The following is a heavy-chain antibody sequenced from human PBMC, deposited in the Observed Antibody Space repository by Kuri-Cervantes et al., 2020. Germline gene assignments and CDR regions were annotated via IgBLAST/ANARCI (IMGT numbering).Heavy chain of an antibody. CDR2: FDPEDGET. V-gene: IGHV1-24*01. CDR3: ARDRPITMTVDDYYYYGMDV. J-gene: IGHJ6*02. D-gene: IGHD3-22*01. Sequence: ASVKVSCKVSGYTLTELSRHWVRQAPGKGLEWMGGFDPEDGETIYAQKFQGRVTMTEDTSTDTAYMELSSLRSEETDVYYCARDRPITMTVDDYYYYGMDVWGQGTTVTVSS. CDR1: GYTLTELS.